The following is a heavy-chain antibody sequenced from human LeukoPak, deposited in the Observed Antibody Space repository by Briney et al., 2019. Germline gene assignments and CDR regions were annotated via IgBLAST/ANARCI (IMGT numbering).Heavy chain of an antibody. J-gene: IGHJ4*02. D-gene: IGHD1-7*01. CDR2: ISDIGVST. Sequence: GGSLRLSCAASGFTFSSYAMSWVRQAPGNGLEWVSAISDIGVSTYYADSVKGRFTISRDSSKSTLYLQMNSLRADDTAVYYCAKRQGGNYGHFDYWGQGTLVTVSS. CDR3: AKRQGGNYGHFDY. V-gene: IGHV3-23*01. CDR1: GFTFSSYA.